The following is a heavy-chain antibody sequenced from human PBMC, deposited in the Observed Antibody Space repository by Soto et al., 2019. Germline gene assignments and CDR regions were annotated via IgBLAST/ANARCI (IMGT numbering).Heavy chain of an antibody. CDR2: ISYDGSNK. CDR1: GFTFSSYA. V-gene: IGHV3-30-3*01. CDR3: AREEDYDFWSGYYRDYYYYYGMDV. D-gene: IGHD3-3*01. J-gene: IGHJ6*02. Sequence: QVQLVESGGGVVQPGRSLRLSCAASGFTFSSYAMHWVRQAPGKGLEWVAVISYDGSNKYYADSVKGRFTISRDNSKNTLYLQMNSLRAEDTAVYYCAREEDYDFWSGYYRDYYYYYGMDVWGQGTTVTVSS.